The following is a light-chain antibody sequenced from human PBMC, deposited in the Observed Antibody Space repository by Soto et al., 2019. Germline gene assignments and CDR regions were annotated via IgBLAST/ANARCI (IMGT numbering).Light chain of an antibody. CDR2: KAS. CDR1: QSISVW. Sequence: DVHMSQAPSTLSASVGYRFTITCRASQSISVWLAWYQQKAGKAPNLLIYKASRLESGVPSRFSGSGSETESTLTISGLQPGDSATYYCQQYNSYSPTFGQGTKVDIK. CDR3: QQYNSYSPT. J-gene: IGKJ1*01. V-gene: IGKV1-5*03.